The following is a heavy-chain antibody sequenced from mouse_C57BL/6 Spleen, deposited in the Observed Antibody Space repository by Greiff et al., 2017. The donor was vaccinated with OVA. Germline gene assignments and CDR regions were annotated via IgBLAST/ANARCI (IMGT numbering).Heavy chain of an antibody. V-gene: IGHV1-81*01. CDR1: GYTFTSYG. CDR2: IYPRSGNT. CDR3: ARSEVVAYYFDY. J-gene: IGHJ2*01. Sequence: VQRVESGAELARPGASVKLSCKASGYTFTSYGISWVKQRTGQGLEWIGEIYPRSGNTYYNEKFKGKATLTADKSSSTAYMELRSLTSEDSAVYFCARSEVVAYYFDYWGQGTTLTVSS. D-gene: IGHD1-1*01.